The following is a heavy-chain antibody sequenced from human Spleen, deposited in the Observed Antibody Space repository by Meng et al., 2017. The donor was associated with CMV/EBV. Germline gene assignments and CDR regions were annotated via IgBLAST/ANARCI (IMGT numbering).Heavy chain of an antibody. V-gene: IGHV3-74*01. J-gene: IGHJ6*02. CDR3: ARATVIFGVVIIEGYGMDV. CDR1: GFTFSNYW. CDR2: INSDGSST. D-gene: IGHD3-3*01. Sequence: GGSLRLSCAASGFTFSNYWMHWVRQTPGKGLVWVSRINSDGSSTSYADSVKGRFTISRDNAKNTLYLQMNSLRAEDTAVYYCARATVIFGVVIIEGYGMDVWGQGTTVTVSS.